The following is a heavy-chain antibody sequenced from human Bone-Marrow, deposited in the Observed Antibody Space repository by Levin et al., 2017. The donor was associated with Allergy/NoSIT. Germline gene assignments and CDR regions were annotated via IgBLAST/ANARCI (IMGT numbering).Heavy chain of an antibody. CDR3: ARTRDDFWSGYFHDAFDI. D-gene: IGHD3-3*01. CDR2: TFHSENA. J-gene: IGHJ3*02. V-gene: IGHV4-39*07. CDR1: GGSISSSSFY. Sequence: SETLSLTCAVSGGSISSSSFYWGWIRQPPGKGLEWIGDTFHSENAYYNPFLKSRVTISVDTSKNQFSLRLNSVTAADTAVYYCARTRDDFWSGYFHDAFDIWGPGTMVTVSS.